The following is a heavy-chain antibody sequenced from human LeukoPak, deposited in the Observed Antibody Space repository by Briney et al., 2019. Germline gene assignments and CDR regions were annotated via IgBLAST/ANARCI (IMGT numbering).Heavy chain of an antibody. D-gene: IGHD6-13*01. J-gene: IGHJ3*02. CDR3: ARVRPYSSSWYGYEGAFDI. CDR2: IYTSGST. Sequence: SETLSLTCTVYGGSISSYYWSWIRQPAGKGLEWIGRIYTSGSTNYNPSLKSRVTMSVDTSKNQFSLKLSSVTAADTAVYYCARVRPYSSSWYGYEGAFDIWGQGKMVTVSS. CDR1: GGSISSYY. V-gene: IGHV4-4*07.